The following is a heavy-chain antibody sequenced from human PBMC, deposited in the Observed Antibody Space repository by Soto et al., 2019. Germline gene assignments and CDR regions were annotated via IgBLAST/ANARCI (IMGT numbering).Heavy chain of an antibody. CDR3: ASSNSWQYYVDH. CDR2: IYYSGSS. V-gene: IGHV4-39*01. D-gene: IGHD6-13*01. J-gene: IGHJ4*02. CDR1: GDSISSSTYY. Sequence: QLQGLGPGLVKPSETLSLTCTISGDSISSSTYYWAWIRQPPGKGLEWIGSIYYSGSSYYKQSLKSRVNMSADTSKDQSSLSLSSVTAADTALYFCASSNSWQYYVDHWDQGTLVTVSS.